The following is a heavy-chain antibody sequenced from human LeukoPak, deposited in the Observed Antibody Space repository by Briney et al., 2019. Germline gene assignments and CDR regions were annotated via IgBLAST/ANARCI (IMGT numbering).Heavy chain of an antibody. Sequence: SETLSLTCSVSGGSMSSYYWSWIRQSPGKGLEWIGYIYHSGSTDYNSSLKSRVTISEDTSKKQFSLKVSSVTAADTAVYYCARVGQLAFDYWGQGTLVTVSS. V-gene: IGHV4-59*01. CDR1: GGSMSSYY. J-gene: IGHJ4*02. D-gene: IGHD6-13*01. CDR2: IYHSGST. CDR3: ARVGQLAFDY.